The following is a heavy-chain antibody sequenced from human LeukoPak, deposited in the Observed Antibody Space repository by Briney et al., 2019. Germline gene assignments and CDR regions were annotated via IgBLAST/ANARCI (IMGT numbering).Heavy chain of an antibody. CDR1: GGTFSSYA. J-gene: IGHJ4*02. CDR3: AREPRGRDGYNPPLVFDY. V-gene: IGHV1-69*04. CDR2: IRPILGIA. Sequence: ASVKVSCKASGGTFSSYAISWVRQAPGQGLEWMGRIRPILGIANYAQKFQGRVTITADKSTSTAYMELSSLRSEDTAVYYCAREPRGRDGYNPPLVFDYWGQGTLVTVSS. D-gene: IGHD5-24*01.